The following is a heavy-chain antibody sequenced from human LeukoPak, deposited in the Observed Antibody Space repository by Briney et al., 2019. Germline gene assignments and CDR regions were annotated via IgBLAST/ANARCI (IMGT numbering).Heavy chain of an antibody. CDR1: GFTFSSYA. V-gene: IGHV3-30-3*01. CDR2: ISYDGSNK. D-gene: IGHD6-6*01. Sequence: GGSLRLSCAASGFTFSSYAMHWVRQAPGKGLEWVAVISYDGSNKYYADSVKGRFTISRDNSKNTLYLQMNSLRADDTAVYYCARGPNSNWSGLDFWGQGTLLTVSS. CDR3: ARGPNSNWSGLDF. J-gene: IGHJ4*02.